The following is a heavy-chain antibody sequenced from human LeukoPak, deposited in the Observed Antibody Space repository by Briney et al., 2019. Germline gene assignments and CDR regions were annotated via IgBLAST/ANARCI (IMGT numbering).Heavy chain of an antibody. V-gene: IGHV1-2*02. CDR3: ARERNWGPDY. D-gene: IGHD7-27*01. Sequence: ASVKVSCKALGYTFTDHYFHWMRQAPGQGIEWMGCIHPGRGDTNIAQKFQGRVSLTRDMSISTAYMELSRLTSDDTAVYYFARERNWGPDYWGQGTLVTVSS. CDR1: GYTFTDHY. CDR2: IHPGRGDT. J-gene: IGHJ4*02.